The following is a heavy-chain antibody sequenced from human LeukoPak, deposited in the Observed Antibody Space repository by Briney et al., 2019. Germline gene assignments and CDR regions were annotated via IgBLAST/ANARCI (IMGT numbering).Heavy chain of an antibody. V-gene: IGHV3-53*01. D-gene: IGHD1-26*01. CDR1: GIAVIGNY. CDR2: ISINTDT. J-gene: IGHJ4*02. CDR3: AIAQSWDELFDS. Sequence: GGSLTLSCGASGIAVIGNYMSWVRQPPGKGLEWVSFISINTDTFYADSVRGRFTISRDSSKNTLFLQMNSLRDEDSAVYYCAIAQSWDELFDSWGQGTLVTVSS.